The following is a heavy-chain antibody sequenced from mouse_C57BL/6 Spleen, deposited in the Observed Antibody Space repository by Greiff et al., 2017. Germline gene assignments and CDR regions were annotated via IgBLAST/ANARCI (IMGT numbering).Heavy chain of an antibody. J-gene: IGHJ3*01. CDR2: IDPHSGGT. V-gene: IGHV1-72*01. CDR3: ARRGSSGGWFAY. Sequence: QVQLQQPGAELVKPGASVQLSCKASGYTFTSYWLPWVTQRPGRGLEWIGRIDPHSGGTQYNAKFTSKATLTVDKPSSTAYMQRSSLTSEDAAVYECARRGSSGGWFAYWGQGTRGTVSA. D-gene: IGHD3-2*02. CDR1: GYTFTSYW.